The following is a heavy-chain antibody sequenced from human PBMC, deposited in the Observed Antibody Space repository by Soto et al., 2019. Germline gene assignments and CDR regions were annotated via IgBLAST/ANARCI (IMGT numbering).Heavy chain of an antibody. Sequence: GGSLRLSCAASGFTFTNAWMAWIRQVPGKGLEWVGRIQSKTGGATTDHAAHVKGRFTISRDDSKNTLYLDMNSLKTEDTALYYCTTSNYYESGTYPQEPFDYWGPGTLVPVSS. CDR2: IQSKTGGATT. D-gene: IGHD3-10*01. CDR1: GFTFTNAW. J-gene: IGHJ4*02. CDR3: TTSNYYESGTYPQEPFDY. V-gene: IGHV3-15*07.